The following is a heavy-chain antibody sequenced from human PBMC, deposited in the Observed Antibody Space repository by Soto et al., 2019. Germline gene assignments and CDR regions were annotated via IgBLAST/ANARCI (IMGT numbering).Heavy chain of an antibody. J-gene: IGHJ4*02. CDR1: GGSISSYY. CDR2: IYYSGST. V-gene: IGHV4-59*08. Sequence: SETLSLTCTASGGSISSYYWSWIRQPPGKGLEWIGYIYYSGSTNYNPSLKSRVTISVDTSKNQFSLKLSSVTAADTAVYYCAKIQKYFDIYFDYWGPGTLVTISS. CDR3: AKIQKYFDIYFDY. D-gene: IGHD3-22*01.